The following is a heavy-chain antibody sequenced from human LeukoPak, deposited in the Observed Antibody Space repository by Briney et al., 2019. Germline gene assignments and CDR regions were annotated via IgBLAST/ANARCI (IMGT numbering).Heavy chain of an antibody. CDR1: GYTLTELS. CDR3: ATQAVVPAAMVESALAFDI. D-gene: IGHD2-2*01. J-gene: IGHJ3*02. V-gene: IGHV1-24*01. Sequence: ASVKVSCKVSGYTLTELSMHWVRQAPGKGLEWMGGFDPEDGETIYAQKFQGRVTMTEDTSTDTAYMELSSLRSEDTAVYYCATQAVVPAAMVESALAFDIWGQGTMVTVSS. CDR2: FDPEDGET.